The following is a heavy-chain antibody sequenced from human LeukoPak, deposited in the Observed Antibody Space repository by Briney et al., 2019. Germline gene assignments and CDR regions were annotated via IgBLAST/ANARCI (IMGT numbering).Heavy chain of an antibody. Sequence: GGSLRLSCAASGFTVSSNYMSWVRQAPGKGLEWVAVISYDGSNKYYADSVKGRFTISRDNSKNTLYLQMNSLRAEDTAVYYCARAGDSLPDAFDIWGQGTMVTVSS. CDR3: ARAGDSLPDAFDI. J-gene: IGHJ3*02. V-gene: IGHV3-30-3*01. D-gene: IGHD4-17*01. CDR2: ISYDGSNK. CDR1: GFTVSSNY.